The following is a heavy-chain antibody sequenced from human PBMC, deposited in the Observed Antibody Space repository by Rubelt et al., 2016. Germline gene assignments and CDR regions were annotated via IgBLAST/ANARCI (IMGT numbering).Heavy chain of an antibody. J-gene: IGHJ4*02. D-gene: IGHD3-10*01. V-gene: IGHV4-38-2*01. CDR3: ASSSDHGSGSYVDC. Sequence: GLEWIASMFHTGKTYYNPSLKNRLTMSMDTSKNQFSLNVASVTAADTAVYYCASSSDHGSGSYVDCWGQGTLVTVSS. CDR2: MFHTGKT.